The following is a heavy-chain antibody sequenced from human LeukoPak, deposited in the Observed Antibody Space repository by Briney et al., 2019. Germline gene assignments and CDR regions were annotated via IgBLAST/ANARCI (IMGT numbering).Heavy chain of an antibody. V-gene: IGHV3-7*04. CDR1: GFSFTDYW. Sequence: GGSLRLSCSASGFSFTDYWMSWVRQAPGKGPEWVGIIKQDGSEQRYVDSVRGRFTISRDNAKNSVYLQMNSLRAEDTAVYYCARGYYYGSGRNYYFDYWGQGTLVTVSS. J-gene: IGHJ4*02. D-gene: IGHD3-10*01. CDR3: ARGYYYGSGRNYYFDY. CDR2: IKQDGSEQ.